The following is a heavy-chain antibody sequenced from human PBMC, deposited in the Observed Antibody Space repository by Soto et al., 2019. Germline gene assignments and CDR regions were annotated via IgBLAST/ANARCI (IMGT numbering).Heavy chain of an antibody. CDR3: ATRYHDSSGYYLWSYYYGMDV. Sequence: QVQLVQSGAEVKKPGSSVKVSCKASGGTFSSYAISWVRQAPGQGLEWMGGIIPIFGTANYAQKFQGRVTITADKSTSTAYMELSSLRSEDTAVYYCATRYHDSSGYYLWSYYYGMDVWGQGTTVTVSS. V-gene: IGHV1-69*06. CDR2: IIPIFGTA. CDR1: GGTFSSYA. J-gene: IGHJ6*02. D-gene: IGHD3-22*01.